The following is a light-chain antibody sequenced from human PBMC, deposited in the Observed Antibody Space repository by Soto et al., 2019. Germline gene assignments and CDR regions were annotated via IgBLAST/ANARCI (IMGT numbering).Light chain of an antibody. CDR3: QSYDSSLDVV. CDR1: SSNIGAGYD. Sequence: QSVLPQPHSVSGAPGQRVTISCTGSSSNIGAGYDVHWYQQLPGTAPKLLIYGNSNRPSGVTDRFSGSKSGTSASLAITGLQADDEADYYCQSYDSSLDVVFGGGTKLTVL. J-gene: IGLJ2*01. CDR2: GNS. V-gene: IGLV1-40*01.